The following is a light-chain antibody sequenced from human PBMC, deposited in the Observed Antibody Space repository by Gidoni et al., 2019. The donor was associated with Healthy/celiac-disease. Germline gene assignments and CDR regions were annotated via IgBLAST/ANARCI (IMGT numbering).Light chain of an antibody. CDR3: QQYYSTLT. V-gene: IGKV4-1*01. J-gene: IGKJ4*01. CDR1: QSVLYSSNNKNY. CDR2: WAS. Sequence: DIVMTQSPDSLAVSLGERATINCKSSQSVLYSSNNKNYLAWYQQKPGQPPKLLIYWASTRESGVPDRFSGSGSGTDFTLTISSLQAEDVAAYYCQQYYSTLTFXXXTKVEIK.